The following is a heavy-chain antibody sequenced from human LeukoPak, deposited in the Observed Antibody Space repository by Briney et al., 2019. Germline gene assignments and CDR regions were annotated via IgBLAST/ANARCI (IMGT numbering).Heavy chain of an antibody. CDR3: ANPQGDGYNFAY. CDR2: ISYDGSNK. J-gene: IGHJ4*02. Sequence: PGGSLRLSCAASGFTFTHYAMHWVRQTPGKGLEWVAVISYDGSNKYYADSVKGRFTISRDNSKNTLYLQMNSLRAEDTAVYYCANPQGDGYNFAYWGQGTLVTVSS. D-gene: IGHD5-24*01. CDR1: GFTFTHYA. V-gene: IGHV3-30*18.